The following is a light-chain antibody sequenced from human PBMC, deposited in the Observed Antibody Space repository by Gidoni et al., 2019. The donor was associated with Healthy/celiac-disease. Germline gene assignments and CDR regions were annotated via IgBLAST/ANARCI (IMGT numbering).Light chain of an antibody. CDR3: QQYGSSPTWT. CDR1: QSVSSSY. Sequence: EIVLTQSPGTLSLSPGERATLSCRASQSVSSSYLAWYQQKPGQAPRLLIYGASSRATGIPDRFSGSWSGTDFTLTISRLEPEDFAEYYCQQYGSSPTWTFGQGTKVEIK. V-gene: IGKV3-20*01. J-gene: IGKJ1*01. CDR2: GAS.